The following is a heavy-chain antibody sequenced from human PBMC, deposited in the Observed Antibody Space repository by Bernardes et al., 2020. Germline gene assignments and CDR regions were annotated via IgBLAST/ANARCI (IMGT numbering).Heavy chain of an antibody. CDR1: GFTFSSYG. Sequence: GSLRLSCAASGFTFSSYGMHWVRQAPGKGLEWVAVIWYDGSNKYYADSVKGRFTISRDNSKNTLYLQMNSLRAEDTAVYYCARDSHYDFWSGYYSPRGMDVWGQGTTVTVSS. V-gene: IGHV3-33*01. D-gene: IGHD3-3*01. CDR3: ARDSHYDFWSGYYSPRGMDV. J-gene: IGHJ6*02. CDR2: IWYDGSNK.